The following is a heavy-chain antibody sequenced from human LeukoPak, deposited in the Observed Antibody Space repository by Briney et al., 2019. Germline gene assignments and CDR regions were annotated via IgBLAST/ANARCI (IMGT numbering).Heavy chain of an antibody. V-gene: IGHV3-30*01. CDR1: GFTFSSYA. Sequence: GGSLRLSCAASGFTFSSYAMHWVRQAPGEGLEWVALISYHGDITYYADSVKGRFTLSRDNSKTTLFLQLNSLRAEDTAVYYCARDSTYYYDSGSSGPHYFDFWGQGTLVTVSS. CDR2: ISYHGDIT. J-gene: IGHJ4*02. D-gene: IGHD3-10*01. CDR3: ARDSTYYYDSGSSGPHYFDF.